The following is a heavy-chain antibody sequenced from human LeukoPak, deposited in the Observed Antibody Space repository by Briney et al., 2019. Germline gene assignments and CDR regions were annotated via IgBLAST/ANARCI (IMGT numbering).Heavy chain of an antibody. CDR2: IIPILGVA. D-gene: IGHD3-22*01. CDR3: ARDRISQQTYSYDSSAYPLDY. V-gene: IGHV1-69*04. CDR1: GGTFSIYA. J-gene: IGHJ4*02. Sequence: SVKDSCMASGGTFSIYAISWVRQAPGQGLEWMGRIIPILGVANQAQKFQGRVTITADKSTSTAYMELSSLRSEDTAVYYCARDRISQQTYSYDSSAYPLDYWGQRTLVTVSS.